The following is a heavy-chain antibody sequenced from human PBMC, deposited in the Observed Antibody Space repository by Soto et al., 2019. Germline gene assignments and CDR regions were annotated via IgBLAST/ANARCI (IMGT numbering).Heavy chain of an antibody. Sequence: ASVKVSCKASGHTVTGYYIHWVRQAPGQGLEWMGWINPNSDATNYAQKFQGRVTRTRDTSINTAYLELCSLRSDDPAVYYCTTDGQRTKFDYWGQGTLVTVSS. J-gene: IGHJ4*02. CDR1: GHTVTGYY. CDR3: TTDGQRTKFDY. V-gene: IGHV1-2*02. CDR2: INPNSDAT. D-gene: IGHD6-25*01.